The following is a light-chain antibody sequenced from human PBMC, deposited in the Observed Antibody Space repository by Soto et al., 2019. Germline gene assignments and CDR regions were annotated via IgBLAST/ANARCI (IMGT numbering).Light chain of an antibody. J-gene: IGLJ1*01. CDR3: SSYTTTTTYV. CDR1: SSDVGGYNY. V-gene: IGLV2-14*01. CDR2: EVS. Sequence: QSALPQPASVSGSPGQSITIACTGTSSDVGGYNYVSWYQHHPGKAPKLMIYEVSDRPSGISNRFSGSKSGNTASLTISGLQAEDEADYYCSSYTTTTTYVFGTGTKLTVL.